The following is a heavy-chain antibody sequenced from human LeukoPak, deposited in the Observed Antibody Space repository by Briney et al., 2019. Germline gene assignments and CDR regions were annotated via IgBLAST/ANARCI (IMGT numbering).Heavy chain of an antibody. V-gene: IGHV3-30*03. J-gene: IGHJ4*02. CDR2: ISYDGSNK. Sequence: AGGSLRLSCAASGFTFSSYGMHWVRQAPGKGLEWVAVISYDGSNKYYADSVKGRFTISRDNSKNTLYLQMNSLRAEDTAVYYCAPGGNGYDYVWGSYRLNYYWGQGTLVTVSS. CDR3: APGGNGYDYVWGSYRLNYY. CDR1: GFTFSSYG. D-gene: IGHD3-16*02.